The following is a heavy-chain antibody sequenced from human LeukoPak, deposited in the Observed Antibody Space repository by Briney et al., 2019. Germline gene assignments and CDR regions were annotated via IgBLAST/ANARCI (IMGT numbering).Heavy chain of an antibody. CDR3: ARSATLNYDFWSGYYNWFDP. CDR2: IYYSGST. CDR1: NGSISNYF. J-gene: IGHJ5*02. D-gene: IGHD3-3*01. V-gene: IGHV4-59*01. Sequence: NASETLSLTCSVSNGSISNYFWSWIRQPPGKGLEWIGYIYYSGSTNYNPSLKSRVTISVDTSKNQFSLKLSSVTAADTAVYYCARSATLNYDFWSGYYNWFDPWGQGTLVTVSS.